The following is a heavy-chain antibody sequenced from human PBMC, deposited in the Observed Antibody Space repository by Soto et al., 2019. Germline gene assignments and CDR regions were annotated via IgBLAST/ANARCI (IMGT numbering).Heavy chain of an antibody. Sequence: QVHVVQSGAEVKKPGSSVKVTCKAFGGTFNSFGINWLRQAPGQGLEWMGGIIPVFGTTKYAQKFRDRVTLVEDGSTSTSYMELSSLTSDDTAVYYCDGEVWGRGGYYLDSWGQGTLVTVSS. CDR2: IIPVFGTT. J-gene: IGHJ4*02. D-gene: IGHD7-27*01. CDR3: DGEVWGRGGYYLDS. CDR1: GGTFNSFG. V-gene: IGHV1-69*01.